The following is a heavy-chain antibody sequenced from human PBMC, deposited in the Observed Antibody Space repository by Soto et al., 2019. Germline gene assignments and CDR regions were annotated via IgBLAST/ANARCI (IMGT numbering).Heavy chain of an antibody. D-gene: IGHD3-22*01. V-gene: IGHV1-69*13. J-gene: IGHJ4*01. CDR2: IIPIFGTA. CDR3: ARRRSSDSSGYYGPFDC. CDR1: GGTFSSYA. Sequence: AAVKGSFKASGGTFSSYAISWVRQAPLQVLEWIGGIIPIFGTANYAQKFQGRVTITADESTSTAYMELSSLRSEDTAVYYCARRRSSDSSGYYGPFDCWGHGPMDTVSS.